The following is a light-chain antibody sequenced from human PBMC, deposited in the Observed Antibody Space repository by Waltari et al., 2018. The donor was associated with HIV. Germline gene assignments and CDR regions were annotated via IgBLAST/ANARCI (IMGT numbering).Light chain of an antibody. CDR2: EDS. CDR3: YSIDSSGNHRV. V-gene: IGLV3-10*01. J-gene: IGLJ2*01. Sequence: SYELTQPPSVSVSPGQTARITCSGDALPKKTASWYQQKSGQAPVLVIYEDSKRPSGIPERFSGSSSGTMATLTISGAQVEDEADYYCYSIDSSGNHRVFGGGTKLTVL. CDR1: ALPKKT.